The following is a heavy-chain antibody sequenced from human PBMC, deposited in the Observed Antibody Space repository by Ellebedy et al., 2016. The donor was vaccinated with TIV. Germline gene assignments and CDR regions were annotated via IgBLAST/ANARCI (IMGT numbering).Heavy chain of an antibody. J-gene: IGHJ4*02. V-gene: IGHV3-7*04. CDR2: IKQDGSEK. Sequence: GESLKISCAASGFTFSRYWMSWVRQAPGKGLEWVANIKQDGSEKYYVDSVKGRFTISRDNAKNSLFLQMNSLRAEDTAVYYCTRDGITMILVVNHFDSWGQGTLVTVSS. D-gene: IGHD3-22*01. CDR3: TRDGITMILVVNHFDS. CDR1: GFTFSRYW.